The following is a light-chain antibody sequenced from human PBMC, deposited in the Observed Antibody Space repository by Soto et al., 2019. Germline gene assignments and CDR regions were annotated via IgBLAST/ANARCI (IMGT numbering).Light chain of an antibody. Sequence: DIQMTQSPSTLSASVGDRVTITCRASQSISSWLAWYQQKPGKAPKLLIYKASSLESGVPSRFSGSGSGTEFTLTISSLQPDDFATYYCQQYNSYPFVTFGGWTKVEIK. V-gene: IGKV1-5*03. CDR1: QSISSW. CDR2: KAS. J-gene: IGKJ4*01. CDR3: QQYNSYPFVT.